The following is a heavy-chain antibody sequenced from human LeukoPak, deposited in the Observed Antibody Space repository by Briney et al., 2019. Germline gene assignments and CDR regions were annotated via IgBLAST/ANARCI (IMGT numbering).Heavy chain of an antibody. CDR2: IDWDDDK. D-gene: IGHD5-18*01. V-gene: IGHV2-70*11. CDR1: GFSLSSSGMS. J-gene: IGHJ4*02. CDR3: ARTTGIQLGGGGQIDY. Sequence: SGPALVKPTQTLTLTCAFSGFSLSSSGMSVSWIRQPPAKALEWLARIDWDDDKYYTTSLKTRLTISKDTSKNQVVLTLTNVDPVDTATYYCARTTGIQLGGGGQIDYWGQGTLVTVSS.